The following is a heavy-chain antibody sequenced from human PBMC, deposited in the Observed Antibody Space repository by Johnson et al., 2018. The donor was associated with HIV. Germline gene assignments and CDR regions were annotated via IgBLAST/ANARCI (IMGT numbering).Heavy chain of an antibody. CDR1: GFTFSSSA. Sequence: QVQLVESGGGVVQPGRSLRLSCAASGFTFSSSAMHWVRQAPGKGLEWLAVISYDGSNKYYADSVKGRFTISRDNSKNTLYLQMNSLRAEDTAVYYCARDLSMIVVANGFDIWGQGTMVTVSS. D-gene: IGHD3-22*01. CDR3: ARDLSMIVVANGFDI. CDR2: ISYDGSNK. V-gene: IGHV3-30*04. J-gene: IGHJ3*02.